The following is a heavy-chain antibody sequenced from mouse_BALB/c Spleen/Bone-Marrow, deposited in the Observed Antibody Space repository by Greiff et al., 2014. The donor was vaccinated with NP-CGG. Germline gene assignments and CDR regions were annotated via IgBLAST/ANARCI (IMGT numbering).Heavy chain of an antibody. J-gene: IGHJ2*01. Sequence: DVMLVESGGGLVQPGGSLKLSCAASGFTFSSYGMSWVRQTPDKRLELVASINSNGGSTYYPDSVKGRFTISRDNAKNTLSLQMSSLKSEDTAMYYCARDNYGNYVDYFDYWGQGTTLTVSS. CDR3: ARDNYGNYVDYFDY. V-gene: IGHV5-6-3*01. CDR1: GFTFSSYG. CDR2: INSNGGST. D-gene: IGHD2-1*01.